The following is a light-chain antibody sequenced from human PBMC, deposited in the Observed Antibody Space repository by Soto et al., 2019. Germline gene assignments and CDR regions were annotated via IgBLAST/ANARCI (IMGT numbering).Light chain of an antibody. V-gene: IGLV2-23*02. Sequence: QSALPQPASVSGSPGQSITISCTGTSSDVGTYKLVSWYQQHPGTVPKLLIYEVNNRPSGVSNRFSGSKSGNTASLTIAGLLAAYEADSFCCTYIGNDAWVFGGGTKLTVL. CDR2: EVN. CDR1: SSDVGTYKL. J-gene: IGLJ3*02. CDR3: CTYIGNDAWV.